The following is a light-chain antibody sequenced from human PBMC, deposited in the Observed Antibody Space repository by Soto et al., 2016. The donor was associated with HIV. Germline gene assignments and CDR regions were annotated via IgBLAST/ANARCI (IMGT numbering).Light chain of an antibody. Sequence: SYELTQPPSVSVAPGKTARITCGGNDIGSKSVHWCQQKPGQAPVMVVNDDRDRPSGIPERISGSNSGNTATLTISRVEVGDEADYYCQVWDSSSDQPVFGGGTKLTVL. J-gene: IGLJ3*02. CDR1: DIGSKS. CDR2: DDR. V-gene: IGLV3-21*03. CDR3: QVWDSSSDQPV.